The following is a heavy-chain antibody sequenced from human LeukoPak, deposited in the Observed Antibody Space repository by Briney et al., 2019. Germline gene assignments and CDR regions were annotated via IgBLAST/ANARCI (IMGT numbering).Heavy chain of an antibody. CDR1: GYTFTSYG. Sequence: SVKVSCKASGYTFTSYGISWVRQAPGQGLEWMGRIIPILGIANYAQKFQGRVTITADKSTSTAYMELSSLRSEDTAVYYCARSVAATYLDAFDIWGQGTMVTVSS. D-gene: IGHD2-15*01. V-gene: IGHV1-69*04. J-gene: IGHJ3*02. CDR3: ARSVAATYLDAFDI. CDR2: IIPILGIA.